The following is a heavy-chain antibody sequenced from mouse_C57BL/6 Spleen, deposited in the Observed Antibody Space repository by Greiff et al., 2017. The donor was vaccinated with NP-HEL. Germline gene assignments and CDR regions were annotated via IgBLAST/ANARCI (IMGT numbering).Heavy chain of an antibody. CDR2: IHPNSGST. J-gene: IGHJ2*01. Sequence: QVQLQQPGAELVKPGASVKLSCKASGYTFTSYWMHWVKQRPGQGLEWIGMIHPNSGSTNYNEKFKSKATLTVDKSSSTAYMQLSSLTSEDSAVYYCARGGTMVRDYFDYWGQGTTRTVSS. CDR3: ARGGTMVRDYFDY. V-gene: IGHV1-64*01. CDR1: GYTFTSYW. D-gene: IGHD2-2*01.